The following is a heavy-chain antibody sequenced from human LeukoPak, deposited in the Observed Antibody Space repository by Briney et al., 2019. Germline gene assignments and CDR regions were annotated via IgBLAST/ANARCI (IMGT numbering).Heavy chain of an antibody. J-gene: IGHJ3*01. CDR1: GFTFSSYG. CDR3: TKVRLLGALDDAFDV. V-gene: IGHV3-33*06. CDR2: IWYDGSNK. D-gene: IGHD7-27*01. Sequence: GRSLRLSCAASGFTFSSYGMHWVRQAPGKGLEWVAVIWYDGSNKYYADSVKGRFTISRDNSKNTLYLQMNSLRTEDTAVYYCTKVRLLGALDDAFDVWGQGTMVTVSS.